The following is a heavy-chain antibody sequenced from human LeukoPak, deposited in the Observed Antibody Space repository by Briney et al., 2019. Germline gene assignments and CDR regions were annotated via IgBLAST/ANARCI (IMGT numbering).Heavy chain of an antibody. Sequence: ASVKVSFKASGYTFTSYGISWVRQAPGQGLEWMGGIIPIFGTANYAQKFQGRVTITTDESTSTAYMELSSLRSEDTAVYYCASSPTWSGHPDAFDIWGQGTMVTVSS. J-gene: IGHJ3*02. CDR2: IIPIFGTA. CDR3: ASSPTWSGHPDAFDI. D-gene: IGHD3-3*01. CDR1: GYTFTSYG. V-gene: IGHV1-69*05.